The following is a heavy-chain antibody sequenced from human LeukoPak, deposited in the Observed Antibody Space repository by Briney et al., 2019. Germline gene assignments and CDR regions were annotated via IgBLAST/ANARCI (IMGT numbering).Heavy chain of an antibody. CDR3: ARMGSGWYYFDY. CDR1: GYTFTGYY. J-gene: IGHJ4*02. Sequence: ASVKVSCKASGYTFTGYYMHLVRQAPGQGLEWMGWINPNSGGTNYAQKFQGRVTMTRDMSISTAYMELSRLRSDDTAVYYCARMGSGWYYFDYWGQGTLVTVSS. D-gene: IGHD6-19*01. V-gene: IGHV1-2*02. CDR2: INPNSGGT.